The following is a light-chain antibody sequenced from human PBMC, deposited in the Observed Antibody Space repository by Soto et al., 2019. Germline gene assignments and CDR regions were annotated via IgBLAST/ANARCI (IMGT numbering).Light chain of an antibody. CDR1: QSINSN. J-gene: IGKJ2*01. V-gene: IGKV3-15*01. CDR2: GAS. Sequence: EIVMTQSPATLSVSPGERATLSCRASQSINSNLAWYQQKPGQAPRLLIYGASTRATGIPARFSGSGSGTEFTLTISSLQSEDFAVYYCQQYNNWPPTYTFGQGTTLEIK. CDR3: QQYNNWPPTYT.